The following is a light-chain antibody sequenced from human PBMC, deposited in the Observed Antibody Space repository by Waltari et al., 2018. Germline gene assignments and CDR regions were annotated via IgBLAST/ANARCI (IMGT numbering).Light chain of an antibody. V-gene: IGLV3-9*01. CDR1: SIGTKN. J-gene: IGLJ2*01. CDR2: RNN. CDR3: QVWDSITVV. Sequence: SYELTQPVSVSVALGQTATIPCGGSSIGTKNVHWYQQKEGQAPILVIYRNNNRPSGISERFSGSNSGNSATLTISRPQVEDEADYYCQVWDSITVVFGGGTKLTVL.